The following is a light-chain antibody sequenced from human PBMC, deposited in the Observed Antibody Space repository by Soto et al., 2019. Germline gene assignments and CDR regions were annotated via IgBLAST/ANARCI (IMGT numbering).Light chain of an antibody. J-gene: IGKJ1*01. CDR1: QSLLHSNGYNY. Sequence: DIVMTQSPLSLPVTPGEPASISCRSSQSLLHSNGYNYLDWYLQKPGQSPQLLIYLGSNRASGVPGRFRGSRLGTDFTLKISRVEAEDVSVYYFMQTLQTPTFGQGTRVDI. CDR3: MQTLQTPT. CDR2: LGS. V-gene: IGKV2-28*01.